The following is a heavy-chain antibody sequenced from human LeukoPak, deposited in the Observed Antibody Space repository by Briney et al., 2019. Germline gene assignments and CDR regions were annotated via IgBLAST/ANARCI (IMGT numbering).Heavy chain of an antibody. J-gene: IGHJ4*02. V-gene: IGHV5-51*01. Sequence: GGALKISCKGSGYNFTSYWIGWVRQVPGKGVEWMVIISSRLSGTRYSPSFQGQVTISAHKSISTAYLQWSSLKASDTAMYYCARRIAAAEMIDYWGQGTLVTVSS. CDR2: ISSRLSGT. CDR3: ARRIAAAEMIDY. D-gene: IGHD6-13*01. CDR1: GYNFTSYW.